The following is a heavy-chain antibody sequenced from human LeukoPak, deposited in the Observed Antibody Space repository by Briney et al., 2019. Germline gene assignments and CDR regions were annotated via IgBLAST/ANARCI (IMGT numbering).Heavy chain of an antibody. CDR1: GFTFSSYT. V-gene: IGHV3-48*03. Sequence: GGSLRLSCAASGFTFSSYTMNWVRQAPGKGLEWVSYISSSGSTIYYADSVKGRFTISRDNAKNSLYLQMNSLRAEDTAVYYCAREDYGDKIDYWGQGTLVTVSS. CDR2: ISSSGSTI. CDR3: AREDYGDKIDY. J-gene: IGHJ4*02. D-gene: IGHD4-23*01.